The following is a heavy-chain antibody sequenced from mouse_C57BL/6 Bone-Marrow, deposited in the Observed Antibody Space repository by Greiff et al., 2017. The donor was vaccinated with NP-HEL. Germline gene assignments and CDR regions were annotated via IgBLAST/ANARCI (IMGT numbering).Heavy chain of an antibody. CDR2: INPSTGGT. D-gene: IGHD2-1*01. CDR1: GYSFTGYY. J-gene: IGHJ3*01. CDR3: ARGEGNYWFAY. V-gene: IGHV1-43*01. Sequence: EVQLQQSGPELVKPGASVKISCKASGYSFTGYYMHWVKQSSEKSLEWIGEINPSTGGTSYNQKFKGKATLTVDKSSSTAYMQLISLTSEDSAVYYCARGEGNYWFAYWGQGTLVTVSA.